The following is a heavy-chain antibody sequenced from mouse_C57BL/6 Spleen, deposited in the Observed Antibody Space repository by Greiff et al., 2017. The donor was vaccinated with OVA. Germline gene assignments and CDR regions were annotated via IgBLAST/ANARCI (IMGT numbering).Heavy chain of an antibody. D-gene: IGHD1-1*01. CDR1: GYTFTDYY. J-gene: IGHJ1*03. V-gene: IGHV1-26*01. CDR3: ASSTTVDWYFDV. CDR2: INPNNGGT. Sequence: VQLQQSGPELVKPGASVKISCKASGYTFTDYYMNWVKQSHGKSLEWIGDINPNNGGTSYNQKFKGKATLTVDKSSSTAYMELRSLTSEDSAVYYCASSTTVDWYFDVWGTGTTVTVSS.